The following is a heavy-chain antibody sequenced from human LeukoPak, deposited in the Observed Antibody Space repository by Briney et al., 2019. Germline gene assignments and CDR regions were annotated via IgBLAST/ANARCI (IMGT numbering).Heavy chain of an antibody. CDR1: GYTFTSYG. D-gene: IGHD6-13*01. CDR2: ISAYNGNT. J-gene: IGHJ6*02. Sequence: SVKVSCKASGYTFTSYGISWVRQAPGQGLEWMGWISAYNGNTNYAQKLQGRVTMTTDTSTSTAYMELRSLRSDDTAVYYCARIAAAGNYYYYGMDVWGQGTTVTVSS. CDR3: ARIAAAGNYYYYGMDV. V-gene: IGHV1-18*01.